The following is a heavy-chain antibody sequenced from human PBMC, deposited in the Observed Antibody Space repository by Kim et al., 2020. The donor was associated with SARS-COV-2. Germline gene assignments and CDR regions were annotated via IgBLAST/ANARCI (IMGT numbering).Heavy chain of an antibody. V-gene: IGHV3-21*01. CDR3: ARDLWFGRKGSGY. J-gene: IGHJ4*02. Sequence: GGSLRLSCAASGFTFSSYSMNWVRQAPGKGLEWVSSISSSSSYIYYADSVKGRFTISRDNAKNSLYLQMNSLRAEDTAVYYCARDLWFGRKGSGYWGQGTLVTVSS. CDR2: ISSSSSYI. CDR1: GFTFSSYS. D-gene: IGHD3-10*01.